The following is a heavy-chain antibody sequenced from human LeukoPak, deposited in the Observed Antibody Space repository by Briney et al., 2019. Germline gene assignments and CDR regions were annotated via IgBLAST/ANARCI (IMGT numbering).Heavy chain of an antibody. Sequence: GGSLRLSCAASGFTFSSYAMRWVRQAPGKGLEWVAVISYDGSNKYYADSVKGRFTISRDNSKNTLYLQMNSLRAEDTAVYYCAREAFDSSGLPLDYWGQGTLVTVSS. CDR2: ISYDGSNK. V-gene: IGHV3-30-3*01. CDR3: AREAFDSSGLPLDY. J-gene: IGHJ4*02. D-gene: IGHD3-22*01. CDR1: GFTFSSYA.